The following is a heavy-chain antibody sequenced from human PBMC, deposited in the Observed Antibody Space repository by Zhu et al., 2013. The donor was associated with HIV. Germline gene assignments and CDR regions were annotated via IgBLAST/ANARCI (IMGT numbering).Heavy chain of an antibody. CDR1: RHLQQLC. Sequence: QVQLVQSGAEVKKPGVLGEGLLQGFWRHLQQLCYQLGATRPLDKGLSGWEGSSLSLVQTNYAQKFQGRVTITADESTSTAYMELSSLRSEDTAVYYCARVQKGVFSNWFDPWGQGTLVTVSS. D-gene: IGHD3-10*01. J-gene: IGHJ5*02. V-gene: IGHV1-69*01. CDR3: ARVQKGVFSNWFDP. CDR2: SSLSLVQT.